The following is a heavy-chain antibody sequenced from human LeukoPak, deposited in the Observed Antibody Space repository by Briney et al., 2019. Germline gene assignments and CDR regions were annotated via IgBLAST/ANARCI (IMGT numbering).Heavy chain of an antibody. CDR3: AKKSGGDCHDY. V-gene: IGHV3-23*01. Sequence: GGSLRLSCAASGFTSSTYTMSWVRQAPGKGLEWVSAISGSGGSTYYADSVKGRFTISRDNSKNTLYLQLNSLRAEDTAVYYCAKKSGGDCHDYWGQGTLVTVSS. D-gene: IGHD2-21*02. CDR2: ISGSGGST. CDR1: GFTSSTYT. J-gene: IGHJ4*02.